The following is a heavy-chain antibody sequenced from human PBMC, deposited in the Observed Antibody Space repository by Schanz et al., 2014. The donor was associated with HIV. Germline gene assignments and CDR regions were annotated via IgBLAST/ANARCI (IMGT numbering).Heavy chain of an antibody. V-gene: IGHV3-30*18. CDR1: GFTFSSYA. CDR2: ISSDGSYK. CDR3: AKSGNGRSLDF. J-gene: IGHJ4*02. Sequence: HVQLVQSGGALVQPGRSVRLSCAGSGFTFSSYAMHWVRQAPGKGLEWVAIISSDGSYKYYADSVKGRFTISRDNSKNTLYLQMNSLRAEDTAVFYCAKSGNGRSLDFWGQGTLLTVSS. D-gene: IGHD3-10*01.